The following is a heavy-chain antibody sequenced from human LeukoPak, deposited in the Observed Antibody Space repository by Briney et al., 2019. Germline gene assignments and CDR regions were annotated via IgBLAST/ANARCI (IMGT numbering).Heavy chain of an antibody. CDR3: ARESQQFWSVGALDV. V-gene: IGHV3-74*01. CDR1: EFLFSNYW. D-gene: IGHD3-3*01. CDR2: IDSDGSPT. J-gene: IGHJ6*02. Sequence: GGSLRLSCAASEFLFSNYWMDWVRQVPGEGLVWVSRIDSDGSPTTYADSVEGRFTISRDNAHNMLYLQMNSLTAEDTAVYFCARESQQFWSVGALDVWGQGTTVTVSS.